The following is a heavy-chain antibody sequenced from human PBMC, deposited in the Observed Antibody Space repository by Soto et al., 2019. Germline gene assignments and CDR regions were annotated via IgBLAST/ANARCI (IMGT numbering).Heavy chain of an antibody. CDR2: IYYTGST. Sequence: TLSLTCTVSGDSINNYYWSWIRQPPGKRLEWIGYIYYTGSTTYNPSLESRVTMSVDTSKNQFSLKLNSVNAADTAVYYCAKYRRTEAEGFTLDYWGRGTLVTVSS. D-gene: IGHD6-13*01. CDR3: AKYRRTEAEGFTLDY. J-gene: IGHJ4*02. CDR1: GDSINNYY. V-gene: IGHV4-59*01.